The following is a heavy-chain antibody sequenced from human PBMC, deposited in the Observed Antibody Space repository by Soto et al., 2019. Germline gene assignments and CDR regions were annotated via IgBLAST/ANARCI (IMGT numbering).Heavy chain of an antibody. CDR3: ARAATVLITNWFDP. V-gene: IGHV1-18*01. CDR2: ISAYNGNT. D-gene: IGHD4-17*01. Sequence: QAQLVQSGAEVKKPGASVKVSCKASGYTFTSYGISWVRQAPGQGLEWMGWISAYNGNTNYAQKLQGRVSMTTDSSSSTAYMELRSLRSDDKAIYYCARAATVLITNWFDPWGQGTLVTVSS. CDR1: GYTFTSYG. J-gene: IGHJ5*02.